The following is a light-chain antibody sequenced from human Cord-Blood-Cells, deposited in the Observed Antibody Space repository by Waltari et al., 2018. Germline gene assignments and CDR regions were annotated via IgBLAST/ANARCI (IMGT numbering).Light chain of an antibody. CDR3: QQYDNRMYT. CDR2: DAS. J-gene: IGKJ2*01. Sequence: DIQMTQSPSSLSASVGDRVPITCQASQDISNYLNWYQQKPGKAPKLLIYDASNLETGVPSRFSGSGSGTDFTFTISSLQPEDIATYYCQQYDNRMYTFGQGTKLEIK. CDR1: QDISNY. V-gene: IGKV1-33*01.